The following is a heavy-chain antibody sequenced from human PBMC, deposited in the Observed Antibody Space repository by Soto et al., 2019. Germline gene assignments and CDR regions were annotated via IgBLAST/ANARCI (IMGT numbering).Heavy chain of an antibody. V-gene: IGHV3-15*01. CDR2: IKSKTDGGTT. CDR3: TTDKGGSSGFYFDY. Sequence: GGSLRLSCAASGFTFSNAWMSWVRQAPGKGLEWVGRIKSKTDGGTTDYAAPVKGRFTISRDDSKNTLYLQMNSLKTEDTAVYYCTTDKGGSSGFYFDYWGQGTLVTVSS. CDR1: GFTFSNAW. J-gene: IGHJ4*02. D-gene: IGHD3-22*01.